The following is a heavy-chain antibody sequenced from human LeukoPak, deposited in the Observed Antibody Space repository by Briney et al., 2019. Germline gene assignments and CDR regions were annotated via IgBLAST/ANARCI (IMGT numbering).Heavy chain of an antibody. D-gene: IGHD2-2*01. J-gene: IGHJ5*02. CDR2: ISSSSTYI. Sequence: GGSLRLSCAASGFTFSSYAMNWVRQAPGKGLEWVSSISSSSTYIYYADSVKGRFTISRDNAKNSLYLQMNSLRAEDTAVYYCARMPHGGYWFDPWGQGTLVTVSS. CDR1: GFTFSSYA. V-gene: IGHV3-21*01. CDR3: ARMPHGGYWFDP.